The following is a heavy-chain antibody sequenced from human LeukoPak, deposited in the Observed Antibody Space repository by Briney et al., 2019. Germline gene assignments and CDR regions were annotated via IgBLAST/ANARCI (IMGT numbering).Heavy chain of an antibody. V-gene: IGHV3-74*01. J-gene: IGHJ4*02. CDR1: GFTFSSYW. CDR2: LSPDGGTI. Sequence: PGGSLRLSCVVSGFTFSSYWMHWVRQAPGKGLVWVSRLSPDGGTIDYSDPVRGRFTISRDNAKDTLYLQMNSLRVDDTAVYYCATAGQWRFDSWGLGTLVTVSS. CDR3: ATAGQWRFDS. D-gene: IGHD6-19*01.